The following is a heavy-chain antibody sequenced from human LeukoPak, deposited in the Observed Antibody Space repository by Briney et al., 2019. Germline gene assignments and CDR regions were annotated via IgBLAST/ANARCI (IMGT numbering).Heavy chain of an antibody. CDR1: GYTFTSYY. D-gene: IGHD6-19*01. V-gene: IGHV1-18*04. CDR2: ITAYKGNT. CDR3: ARVSSGWSSFDY. J-gene: IGHJ4*02. Sequence: ASVKVSCKASGYTFTSYYMHWVRQAPGQGLEWMGWITAYKGNTNSAQNLQGRVTMTTDTSTSTAYMELRSLRSDDTAVYYCARVSSGWSSFDYWGQGTLVTVSS.